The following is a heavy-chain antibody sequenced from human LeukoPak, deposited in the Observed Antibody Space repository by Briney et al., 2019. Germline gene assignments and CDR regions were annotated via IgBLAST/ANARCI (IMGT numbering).Heavy chain of an antibody. CDR2: ISAYNGNT. V-gene: IGHV1-18*01. Sequence: ASVKVSCKASGYTFTSYGISWVRQALGQGLEWMGWISAYNGNTNYAQKLQGRVTMTTDTSTSTAYMELRSLRSDDTAVYYCARDPRVTGGELVDYWGQGTLVTVSS. J-gene: IGHJ4*02. D-gene: IGHD1-26*01. CDR1: GYTFTSYG. CDR3: ARDPRVTGGELVDY.